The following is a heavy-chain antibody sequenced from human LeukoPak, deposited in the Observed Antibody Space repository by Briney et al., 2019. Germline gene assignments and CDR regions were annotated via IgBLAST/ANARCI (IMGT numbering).Heavy chain of an antibody. CDR2: IIPIFGTA. J-gene: IGHJ5*02. V-gene: IGHV1-69*06. Sequence: GASVKVSCKASGGTFSSYAISWVRQAPGQGLEWMGGIIPIFGTANYAQKFQGRVTITADKSTSTAYMELSSLRSEDTAVYYCARDLAAAGTWWFDLWGQGTLVTVSS. CDR1: GGTFSSYA. D-gene: IGHD6-13*01. CDR3: ARDLAAAGTWWFDL.